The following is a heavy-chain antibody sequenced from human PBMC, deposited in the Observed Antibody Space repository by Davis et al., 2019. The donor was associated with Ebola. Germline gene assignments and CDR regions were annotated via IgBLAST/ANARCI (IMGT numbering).Heavy chain of an antibody. V-gene: IGHV3-30*03. CDR2: ISYDGSNK. D-gene: IGHD2-2*02. Sequence: GESLKISCAASGFTFSSYGMHWVRQAPGKGLEWVAVISYDGSNKYYADSVKGRFTISRDNSKNTLYLQMNSLRAEDTAVYYCGRYQLLYGYYYYGMDVWGQGTTVTVSS. CDR3: GRYQLLYGYYYYGMDV. J-gene: IGHJ6*02. CDR1: GFTFSSYG.